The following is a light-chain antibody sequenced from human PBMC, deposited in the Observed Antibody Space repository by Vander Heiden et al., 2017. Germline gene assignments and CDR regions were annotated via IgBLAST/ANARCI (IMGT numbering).Light chain of an antibody. CDR1: QSISSY. J-gene: IGKJ5*01. CDR3: QQSYSTPIT. CDR2: AAS. V-gene: IGKV1-39*01. Sequence: DVQLTQSPSSLSASVGDRVTITSRASQSISSYLNWYQQKPGKAPKLLIYAASSLQSGVPARFSGSGSATDFTLTISSLQPEDFATYYCQQSYSTPITFGQGTRLEIK.